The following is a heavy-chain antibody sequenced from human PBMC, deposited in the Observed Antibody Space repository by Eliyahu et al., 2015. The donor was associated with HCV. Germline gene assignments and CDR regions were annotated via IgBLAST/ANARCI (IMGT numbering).Heavy chain of an antibody. J-gene: IGHJ5*02. V-gene: IGHV3-23*01. Sequence: EVQLLESGGGLVQPGGSLRLSCAASGFXFXSYAMSWVRQAPGKGLEWVSTITANGAITYYAXSVKGRFTISRDNSKNTLYLQMHSLRAEDTALYYCAKAPVYGDDTIWFDPWGQGTLVTVSS. CDR1: GFXFXSYA. CDR3: AKAPVYGDDTIWFDP. D-gene: IGHD4-17*01. CDR2: ITANGAIT.